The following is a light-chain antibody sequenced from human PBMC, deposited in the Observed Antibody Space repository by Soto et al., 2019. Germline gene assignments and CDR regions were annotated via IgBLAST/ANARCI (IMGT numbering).Light chain of an antibody. V-gene: IGKV3-20*01. J-gene: IGKJ1*01. Sequence: ETGLTQSPGTLSFSPGERATAPGRASQSVGGSSLAWYQQKPAQAPRLLIYDTSKRATGIPDRFSGSGSGTDFTLTISRLEPEDFAVYYCQQYQNSPRTFGQGTKVEIK. CDR3: QQYQNSPRT. CDR2: DTS. CDR1: QSVGGSS.